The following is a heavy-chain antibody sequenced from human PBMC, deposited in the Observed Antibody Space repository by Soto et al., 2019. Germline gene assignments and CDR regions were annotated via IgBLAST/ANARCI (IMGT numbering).Heavy chain of an antibody. V-gene: IGHV3-33*01. D-gene: IGHD5-18*01. CDR1: GFTFSSYG. J-gene: IGHJ4*02. CDR3: AREWLMDVVPLDIAMALDY. CDR2: IWYDGSNK. Sequence: QVQLVESGGGVVQPGRSLRLSCAASGFTFSSYGMHWVRQAPGKGLEWVAVIWYDGSNKYYADSVKGRFTISRDNSKNTLYLQMNSLRAEDTAVYYCAREWLMDVVPLDIAMALDYWGQGTLVTVSS.